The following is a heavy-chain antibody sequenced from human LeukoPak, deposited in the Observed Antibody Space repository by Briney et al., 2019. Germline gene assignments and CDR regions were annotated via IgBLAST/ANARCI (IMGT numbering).Heavy chain of an antibody. D-gene: IGHD3-22*01. V-gene: IGHV4-59*08. CDR3: ARTYYYDSRGYSPAFDI. CDR1: GGSISSYY. Sequence: SETLSLTCTVSGGSISSYYWSWIRQPPGKGLEWIGYIYYSGSTNYNPSLKSRVTISVDTSKNQFSLKLSSVPAADTAVYYCARTYYYDSRGYSPAFDIWGQGTMATVSS. CDR2: IYYSGST. J-gene: IGHJ3*02.